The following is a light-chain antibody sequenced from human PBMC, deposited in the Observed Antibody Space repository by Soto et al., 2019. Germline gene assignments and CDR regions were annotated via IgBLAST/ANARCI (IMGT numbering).Light chain of an antibody. CDR3: QQYDISSGT. Sequence: DIQMTQCPSALSASLGDRVTITYRASQSISVWLAWYQQKAGKAPNLLIYKASRLESGVPSRFSGSGSGTEFTLNISSLQTEDFATYYCQQYDISSGTFGQGTKVDIK. CDR1: QSISVW. J-gene: IGKJ1*01. V-gene: IGKV1-5*03. CDR2: KAS.